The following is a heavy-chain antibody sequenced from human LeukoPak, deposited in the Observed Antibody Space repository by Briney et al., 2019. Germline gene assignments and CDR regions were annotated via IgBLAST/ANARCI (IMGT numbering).Heavy chain of an antibody. V-gene: IGHV3-23*01. CDR1: GFTFSSYA. D-gene: IGHD1-26*01. CDR3: AKSLSGATTGFDY. Sequence: GGSLRLSCAASGFTFSSYAMSWVRQAPGKGLQWVSAISGSGGSTYYADSVKGRFTISRDNSKNTLYLQMNSLRAEDTAVYYCAKSLSGATTGFDYWGQGTLVTVSS. J-gene: IGHJ4*02. CDR2: ISGSGGST.